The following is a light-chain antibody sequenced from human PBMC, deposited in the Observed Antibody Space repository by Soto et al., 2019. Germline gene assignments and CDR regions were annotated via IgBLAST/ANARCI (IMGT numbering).Light chain of an antibody. Sequence: EIVMTQSPDTLSVSPGESATLSCRASQSVSNNLAWYQQIPGQAPRLLVYDASTRDTGVPARFTGSGSGTEFTLTISSRQSEDFAVYYCQQYNNWPRTFGQGTKVEI. V-gene: IGKV3-15*01. CDR3: QQYNNWPRT. J-gene: IGKJ1*01. CDR1: QSVSNN. CDR2: DAS.